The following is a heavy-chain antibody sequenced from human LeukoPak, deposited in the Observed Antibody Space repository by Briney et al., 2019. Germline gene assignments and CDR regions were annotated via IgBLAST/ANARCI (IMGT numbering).Heavy chain of an antibody. J-gene: IGHJ4*02. CDR2: SHYSGST. CDR3: ARVRGSAWYRFDY. CDR1: GGSISSVSYY. Sequence: PSETLSLTCTVSGGSISSVSYYWGWIRQPPGKGLEWIGSSHYSGSTYYNPSLKSRVTTSVDTSKNQFSLELTSVTAADTAVYYCARVRGSAWYRFDYWGQGTLVTVSS. D-gene: IGHD6-19*01. V-gene: IGHV4-39*01.